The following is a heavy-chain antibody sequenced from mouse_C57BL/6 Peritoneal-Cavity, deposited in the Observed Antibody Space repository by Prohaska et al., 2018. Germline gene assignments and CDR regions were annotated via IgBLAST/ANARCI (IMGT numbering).Heavy chain of an antibody. Sequence: DVQLQESGPGLVKPSQSLSLTCSVTGYSITSGYYWNWIRQFPGNKLEWIGYISYDCSNNYNASLKNRICITRDTSKNQFFLKLNSVTTEDTATYYCARKGSYAMDYWGQGTSVTVSS. CDR3: ARKGSYAMDY. CDR1: GYSITSGYY. J-gene: IGHJ4*01. V-gene: IGHV3-6*01. CDR2: ISYDCSN.